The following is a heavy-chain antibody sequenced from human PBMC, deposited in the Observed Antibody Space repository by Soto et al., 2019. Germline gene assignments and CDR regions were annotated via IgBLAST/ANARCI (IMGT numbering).Heavy chain of an antibody. CDR1: GYKVSTWHNFTSYW. D-gene: IGHD3-10*01. CDR2: IYPGDSDT. J-gene: IGHJ5*02. V-gene: IGHV5-51*01. Sequence: PGESLKISCMGSGYKVSTWHNFTSYWIAWVRQMPGEGLEWMGIIYPGDSDTRYSPSFQGQVTISADKSINSVYLQWSSLKASDTAMYYCSRITMVRGVMVGWFDPWGQGTLVTVSS. CDR3: SRITMVRGVMVGWFDP.